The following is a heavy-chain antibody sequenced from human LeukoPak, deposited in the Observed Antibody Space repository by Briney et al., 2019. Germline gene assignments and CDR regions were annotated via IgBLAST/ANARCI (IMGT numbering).Heavy chain of an antibody. CDR2: INPNSGGT. J-gene: IGHJ5*02. CDR1: GYTFTGYY. Sequence: ASVKVSCKASGYTFTGYYMHWVRQAPGQGLEWMGWINPNSGGTNYAQKFQGRVTMTRDTSISTAYMELSRLRSDDTAVYYCARDEGSGYYHNWFDPWGQGTLATVSS. CDR3: ARDEGSGYYHNWFDP. V-gene: IGHV1-2*02. D-gene: IGHD3-22*01.